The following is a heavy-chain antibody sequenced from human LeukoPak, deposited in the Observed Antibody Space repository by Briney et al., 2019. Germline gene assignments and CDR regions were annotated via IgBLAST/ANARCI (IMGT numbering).Heavy chain of an antibody. CDR2: ISGSAYNT. CDR3: AKHSGSYFIYYVDS. CDR1: GFTFSSYG. J-gene: IGHJ4*02. V-gene: IGHV3-23*01. D-gene: IGHD1-26*01. Sequence: GGSLRLSCAAYGFTFSSYGMSWVRQAPGKGLEWVSTISGSAYNTYYADSVKGRFTISSDKSANTLYLQMNSLRAEDTALYYCAKHSGSYFIYYVDSWGQGTLVTVSS.